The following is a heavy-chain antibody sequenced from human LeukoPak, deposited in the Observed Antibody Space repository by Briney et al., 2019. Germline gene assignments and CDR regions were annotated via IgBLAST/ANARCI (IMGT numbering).Heavy chain of an antibody. CDR3: ARDVREVPAASYFDF. Sequence: RPGGSLRLSCAASGFTFSSYCMHWVRQAPGKGLEWVAVIWYDGSNKYYADSMKGRFTISRDNSKNTLHLQMNSLRAEDTAVYYCARDVREVPAASYFDFWGQGTLVTVSS. CDR2: IWYDGSNK. J-gene: IGHJ4*02. CDR1: GFTFSSYC. D-gene: IGHD2-2*01. V-gene: IGHV3-33*01.